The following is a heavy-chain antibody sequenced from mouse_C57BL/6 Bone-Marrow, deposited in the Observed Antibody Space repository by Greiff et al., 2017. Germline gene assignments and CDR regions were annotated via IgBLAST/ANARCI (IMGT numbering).Heavy chain of an antibody. J-gene: IGHJ2*01. CDR1: GFTFSSYA. D-gene: IGHD1-1*01. CDR3: TRDGDYGSSSDY. V-gene: IGHV5-9-1*02. Sequence: DVMLVESGEGLVKPGGSLKLSCAASGFTFSSYAMSWVRQTPEKRLEWVAYISSGGDYIYYADTVKGRFTISRDNARNTLYLQMSSLKSEDTAMYYCTRDGDYGSSSDYWGQGTTLTVSS. CDR2: ISSGGDYI.